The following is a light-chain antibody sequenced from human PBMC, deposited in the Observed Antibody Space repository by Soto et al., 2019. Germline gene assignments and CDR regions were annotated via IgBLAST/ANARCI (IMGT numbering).Light chain of an antibody. CDR3: QQYANSPHT. V-gene: IGKV3-20*01. CDR1: QSIANSY. CDR2: AAS. Sequence: EIVLTQSPGTLSLSPGERATLSCRASQSIANSYLAWYQQTPGQTPRLLIYAASDRATGIPDRFSGSGSGADVTLTISRLEPEDFAVYYCQQYANSPHTFGQGTKLEIE. J-gene: IGKJ2*01.